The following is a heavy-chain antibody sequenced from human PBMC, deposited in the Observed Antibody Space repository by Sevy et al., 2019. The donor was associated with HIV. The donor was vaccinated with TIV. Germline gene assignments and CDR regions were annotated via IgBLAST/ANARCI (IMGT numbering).Heavy chain of an antibody. CDR3: ASRMTTWDAFDI. V-gene: IGHV3-21*01. D-gene: IGHD1-1*01. Sequence: GGSLRLSCAASGFTFDTYNINWVRQAPGKGLEWVSFISGYSNYIYYADSLKGRFTISRDNAKNSVYLQMNSLRAEDTAVYYCASRMTTWDAFDIWGQGTMVTVSS. CDR2: ISGYSNYI. CDR1: GFTFDTYN. J-gene: IGHJ3*02.